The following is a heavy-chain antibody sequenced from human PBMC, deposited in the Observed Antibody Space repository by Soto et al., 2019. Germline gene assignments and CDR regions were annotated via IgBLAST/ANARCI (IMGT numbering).Heavy chain of an antibody. CDR3: ARASGARYYYYGMDV. D-gene: IGHD3-10*01. Sequence: PGESLKISCKGSGYSFTSYWIGWVRQMPGKGLEWMGIIYPGDSDTRYSPSLQGQVTISADKSISTAYLQWSSLKASDTAMYYCARASGARYYYYGMDVWGQGTTVTVSS. V-gene: IGHV5-51*01. J-gene: IGHJ6*02. CDR2: IYPGDSDT. CDR1: GYSFTSYW.